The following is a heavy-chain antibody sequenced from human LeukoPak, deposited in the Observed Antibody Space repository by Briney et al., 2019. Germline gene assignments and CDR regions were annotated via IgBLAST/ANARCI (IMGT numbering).Heavy chain of an antibody. D-gene: IGHD2-2*01. V-gene: IGHV1-24*01. CDR1: GYTLTELS. CDR3: ATGLGYCSSTSCSYYFDY. Sequence: ASVKVSCKVSGYTLTELSMHWVRQAPGKGLEWMGGFDPEDGETIYAQRFQGRVTMTEDTSTDTAYMELSSLRSEDTAVYYCATGLGYCSSTSCSYYFDYWGQGTLVTVPS. J-gene: IGHJ4*02. CDR2: FDPEDGET.